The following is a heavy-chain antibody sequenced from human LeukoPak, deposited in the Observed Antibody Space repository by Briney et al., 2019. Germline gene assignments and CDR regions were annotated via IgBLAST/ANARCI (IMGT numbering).Heavy chain of an antibody. CDR1: GFTFDDYG. CDR2: INWDGGST. D-gene: IGHD6-13*01. Sequence: PGGCLRLSCAASGFTFDDYGMSWVRQAPGKGLEWVSGINWDGGSTGYADSVKGRFTISRDNAKNSLYLQMNSLRAEDTALYYCARTKQQLVLDAFDIWGQGTMVTVSS. V-gene: IGHV3-20*04. CDR3: ARTKQQLVLDAFDI. J-gene: IGHJ3*02.